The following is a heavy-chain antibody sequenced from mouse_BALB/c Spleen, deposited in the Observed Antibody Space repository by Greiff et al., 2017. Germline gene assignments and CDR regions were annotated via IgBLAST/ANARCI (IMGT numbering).Heavy chain of an antibody. CDR3: ARSYYGYFDY. Sequence: VQLQQSGPGLVKPSQSLSLTCTVTGYSITSDYAWNWIRQFPGNKLEWMGYISYSGSTSYNPSLKSRISITRDTSKNQFFLQLNSVTTEDTATYYCARSYYGYFDYWGQGTTLTVSS. D-gene: IGHD1-1*01. J-gene: IGHJ2*01. CDR2: ISYSGST. CDR1: GYSITSDYA. V-gene: IGHV3-2*02.